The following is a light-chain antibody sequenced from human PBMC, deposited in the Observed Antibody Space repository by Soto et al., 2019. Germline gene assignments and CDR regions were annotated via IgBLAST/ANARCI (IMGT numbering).Light chain of an antibody. J-gene: IGLJ2*01. Sequence: NFMLTQPHSVSDSPGKTVTISCTRSSGSIASNYVQWYQQRPGSAPTTVIYEDNQRPSGVPDRFSGSTDGSSNSASLTISGLQTEDEADYYCQSYDSSTVVFGGGTQLTVL. CDR3: QSYDSSTVV. V-gene: IGLV6-57*04. CDR2: EDN. CDR1: SGSIASNY.